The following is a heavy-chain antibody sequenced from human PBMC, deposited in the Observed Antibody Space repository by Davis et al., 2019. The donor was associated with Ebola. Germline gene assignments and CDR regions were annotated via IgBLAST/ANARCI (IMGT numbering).Heavy chain of an antibody. D-gene: IGHD3-22*01. Sequence: GESLKISCKGSGYSFTNYWIGWVRQMPGKGLEWMGIIYPGDSDTRYSPSFQGQVTISADKSISTAYLQWSSLKASDTAMYYCARRDDSSGYYHPWPFGFDYWGQGTLVTVSS. CDR1: GYSFTNYW. J-gene: IGHJ4*02. CDR3: ARRDDSSGYYHPWPFGFDY. CDR2: IYPGDSDT. V-gene: IGHV5-51*01.